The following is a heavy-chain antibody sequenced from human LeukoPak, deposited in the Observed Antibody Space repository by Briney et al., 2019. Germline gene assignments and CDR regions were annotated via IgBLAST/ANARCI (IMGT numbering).Heavy chain of an antibody. D-gene: IGHD6-19*01. J-gene: IGHJ4*02. V-gene: IGHV1-8*01. Sequence: ASVKVSCTASGYTFTSYDINWVRQATGQGLEWMGWMNPNSGNTGYAQKFQGRVTMTRNTSISTAYMELSSLRSEDTAVYYCAKGSGWYGVIDYWGQGTLVTVPX. CDR2: MNPNSGNT. CDR1: GYTFTSYD. CDR3: AKGSGWYGVIDY.